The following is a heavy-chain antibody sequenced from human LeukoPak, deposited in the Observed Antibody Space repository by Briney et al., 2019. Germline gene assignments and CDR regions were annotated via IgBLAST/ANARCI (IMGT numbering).Heavy chain of an antibody. CDR1: GFSFSGHW. D-gene: IGHD6-6*01. Sequence: GGSLRLSCTASGFSFSGHWMHWARQLPGKGLVWVSRISPTGSTTSYADSVKGRFTVSRDNAKNTLYLQVNNLRAEDTAVYYCARGPNSNWSGLDFWGQGILLTVS. J-gene: IGHJ4*02. CDR2: ISPTGSTT. V-gene: IGHV3-74*01. CDR3: ARGPNSNWSGLDF.